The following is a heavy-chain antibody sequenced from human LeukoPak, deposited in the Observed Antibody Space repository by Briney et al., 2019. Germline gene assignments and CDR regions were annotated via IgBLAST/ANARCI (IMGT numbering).Heavy chain of an antibody. D-gene: IGHD3-10*01. J-gene: IGHJ4*02. Sequence: GGTLRLSCVASVFTLSSHGMDWVREAPGKGLEWVSGISPRGDITYYADSVKGRFAISRDNSKSTLFLEVISLTAEDTAVYYCAKDDAWLRFGEWSQGTLVAVSS. CDR2: ISPRGDIT. V-gene: IGHV3-23*01. CDR3: AKDDAWLRFGE. CDR1: VFTLSSHG.